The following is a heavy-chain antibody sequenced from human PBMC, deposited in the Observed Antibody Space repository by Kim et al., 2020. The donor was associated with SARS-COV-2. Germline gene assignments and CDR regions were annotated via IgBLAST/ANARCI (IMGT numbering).Heavy chain of an antibody. D-gene: IGHD1-1*01. J-gene: IGHJ4*02. V-gene: IGHV3-74*01. CDR3: AGRSLRGTNFFDY. Sequence: NYADTVKGRFPISRDKPKNTMYLEMNSLRAEDTAVYYCAGRSLRGTNFFDYWGQGTLVTVSS.